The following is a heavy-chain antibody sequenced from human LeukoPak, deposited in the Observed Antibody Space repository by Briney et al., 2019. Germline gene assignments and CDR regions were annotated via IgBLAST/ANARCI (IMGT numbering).Heavy chain of an antibody. CDR3: AKNTFDSRGFYRYFDL. CDR1: GFTFDDYA. Sequence: GGSLRLSCAASGFTFDDYAMHWVRQAPGKGLEWVSRISWNSADIGYGDSVKGRFAISRDNAKNSLYLQMNSLRPEDTALYYCAKNTFDSRGFYRYFDLWGRGTLVTVSS. V-gene: IGHV3-9*01. CDR2: ISWNSADI. J-gene: IGHJ2*01. D-gene: IGHD3-22*01.